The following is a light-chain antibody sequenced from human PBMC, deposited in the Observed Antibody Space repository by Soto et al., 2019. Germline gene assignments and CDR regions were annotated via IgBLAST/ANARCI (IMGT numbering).Light chain of an antibody. V-gene: IGKV3-20*01. CDR3: RQSATSPRT. CDR2: GAS. CDR1: QTVGNNY. J-gene: IGKJ1*01. Sequence: EIVLTQSPGTLSLSPGERATLSCRASQTVGNNYLDWYQQKPGQAPRLLIYGASSRATVIPDRFSGSGSGTDFTLTISRLEPADFAVYYCRQSATSPRTFGQGTQVEIK.